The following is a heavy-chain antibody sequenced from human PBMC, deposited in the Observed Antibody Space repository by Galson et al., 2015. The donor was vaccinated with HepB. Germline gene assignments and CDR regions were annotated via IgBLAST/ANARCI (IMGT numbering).Heavy chain of an antibody. D-gene: IGHD1-1*01. J-gene: IGHJ4*02. V-gene: IGHV3-23*01. Sequence: SLRLSCAASGFSFTNYAMTWVRQAPGKGLEWVAGIGGGGDGPRYADFVEGRFTIFRDNSRDTLFLEMNSLRAEDTALYYCTSKRWTPTLDFDYWGQGTLVTVSS. CDR2: IGGGGDGP. CDR3: TSKRWTPTLDFDY. CDR1: GFSFTNYA.